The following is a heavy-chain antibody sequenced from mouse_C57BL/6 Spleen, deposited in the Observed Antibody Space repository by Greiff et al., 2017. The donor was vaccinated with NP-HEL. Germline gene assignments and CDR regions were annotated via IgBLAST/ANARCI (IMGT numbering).Heavy chain of an antibody. D-gene: IGHD1-1*01. J-gene: IGHJ4*01. Sequence: QVQLKESGPELVKPGASVKISCKASGYAFSSSWMNWVKQRPGKGLEWIGRIYPGDGDTNYNGKFKGKATLTADKSSSTAYMQLSSLTSEDYAVYFCARGGYYYGSSYYAMDYWGQGTSVTVSS. V-gene: IGHV1-82*01. CDR1: GYAFSSSW. CDR2: IYPGDGDT. CDR3: ARGGYYYGSSYYAMDY.